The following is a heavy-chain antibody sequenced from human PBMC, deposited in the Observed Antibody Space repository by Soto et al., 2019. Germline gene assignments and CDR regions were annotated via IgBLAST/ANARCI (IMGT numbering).Heavy chain of an antibody. CDR2: IHYSGTT. CDR3: ARVVVRRGSYFHGMDV. J-gene: IGHJ6*02. CDR1: GVSITSGGFH. D-gene: IGHD1-26*01. V-gene: IGHV4-31*03. Sequence: SETLSLTCSVSGVSITSGGFHWSWIRQYPGKGLECIGYIHYSGTTHYSPSLKGRMSISVDTPKSQFSLRLASVTAADTAVYFCARVVVRRGSYFHGMDVWGQGTTVTVSS.